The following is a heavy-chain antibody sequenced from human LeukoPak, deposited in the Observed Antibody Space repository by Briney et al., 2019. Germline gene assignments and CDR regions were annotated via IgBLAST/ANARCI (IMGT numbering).Heavy chain of an antibody. CDR2: INPNSGGT. Sequence: GASVKVSCKASGYTFTSYYMHWVRQAPGQGLEWMGWINPNSGGTNYAQNFQGRVTMTRDTSISTAYMELSRLRSDDTAVYYCARVYRAYYYGSGSYYLDYWGQGTLVTVSS. CDR3: ARVYRAYYYGSGSYYLDY. D-gene: IGHD3-10*01. CDR1: GYTFTSYY. V-gene: IGHV1-2*02. J-gene: IGHJ4*02.